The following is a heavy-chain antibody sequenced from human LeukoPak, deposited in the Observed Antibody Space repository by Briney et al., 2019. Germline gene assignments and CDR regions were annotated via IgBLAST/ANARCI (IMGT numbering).Heavy chain of an antibody. CDR3: ARENYYGSGSYYANWFDP. J-gene: IGHJ5*02. CDR2: INHSGST. D-gene: IGHD3-10*01. CDR1: GGSFSGYY. V-gene: IGHV4-34*01. Sequence: PSETLSLTCAVYGGSFSGYYWSWIRQPPGKGLEWIGEINHSGSTNYNPSLKSRVTISVDTSKNQFSLKLSSVTAADTAVYYCARENYYGSGSYYANWFDPWGQGTLVTVSP.